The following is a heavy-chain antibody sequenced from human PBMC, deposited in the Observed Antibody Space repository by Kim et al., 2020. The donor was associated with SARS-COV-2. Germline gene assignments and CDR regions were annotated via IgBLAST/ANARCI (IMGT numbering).Heavy chain of an antibody. J-gene: IGHJ2*01. CDR3: ARDHHYDILTGYYPWYFDL. V-gene: IGHV4-59*01. Sequence: SETLSLTCTVSGGSISSYYWSWIRQPPGKGLEWIGYIYYSGSTNYNPSLKSRVTISVDTSKNQFSLKLSSVTAADTAVYYCARDHHYDILTGYYPWYFDL. CDR1: GGSISSYY. D-gene: IGHD3-9*01. CDR2: IYYSGST.